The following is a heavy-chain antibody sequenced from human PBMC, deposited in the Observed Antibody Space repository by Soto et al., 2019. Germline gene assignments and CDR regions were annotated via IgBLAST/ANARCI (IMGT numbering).Heavy chain of an antibody. CDR2: ISGGVGTT. D-gene: IGHD4-17*01. J-gene: IGHJ4*02. CDR1: GFTFGSSA. CDR3: AKETAVSPGYYFHH. Sequence: GGSLRLSCAASGFTFGSSAMSWVRQAPGKGLEWVSAISGGVGTTKYADSVKGRFTISTDNSKNTLYLQMSSLRGEDTAVYYCAKETAVSPGYYFHHWGQGTLVTVSS. V-gene: IGHV3-23*01.